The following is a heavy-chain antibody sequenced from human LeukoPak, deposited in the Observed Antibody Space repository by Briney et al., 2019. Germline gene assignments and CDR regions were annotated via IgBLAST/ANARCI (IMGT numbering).Heavy chain of an antibody. Sequence: PGGSLRLSCAASRFTFSNYSMNWVRQAPGKGLEWVSSITSSSTYIYYADSVEGRFTISRDNDKNTLYQQMNSLRAEDTAVYYCARAQGGYYDSSGYDYWGQGTLVTVSS. CDR3: ARAQGGYYDSSGYDY. D-gene: IGHD3-22*01. CDR1: RFTFSNYS. CDR2: ITSSSTYI. J-gene: IGHJ4*02. V-gene: IGHV3-21*01.